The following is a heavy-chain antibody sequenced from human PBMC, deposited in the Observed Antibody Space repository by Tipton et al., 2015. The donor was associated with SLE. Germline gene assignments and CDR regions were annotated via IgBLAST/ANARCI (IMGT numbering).Heavy chain of an antibody. J-gene: IGHJ5*02. D-gene: IGHD5-12*01. V-gene: IGHV4-59*08. CDR3: ARHHSLLRRFDP. CDR1: GASVSGYY. CDR2: IYHTGNT. Sequence: TLSLTCTVSGASVSGYYWNWIRQPPGKGLEWIGYIYHTGNTNYNPSLASRVTISLDTAKNQFSLRLSSVTAADTAVYFCARHHSLLRRFDPWGQGTLVTVSS.